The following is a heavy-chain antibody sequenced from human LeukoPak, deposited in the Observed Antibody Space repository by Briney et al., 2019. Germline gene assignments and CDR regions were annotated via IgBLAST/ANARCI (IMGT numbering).Heavy chain of an antibody. CDR3: ARHEDMDGAGYFDY. CDR2: IYPGDSDT. V-gene: IGHV5-51*01. D-gene: IGHD2-15*01. CDR1: YW. Sequence: YWXXXXXXXPGXGXXXMGIIYPGDSDTRYSPSFQGQVTISADKSISTAYLQWSSLKASDTAMYYCARHEDMDGAGYFDYWGQGTLVTVSS. J-gene: IGHJ4*02.